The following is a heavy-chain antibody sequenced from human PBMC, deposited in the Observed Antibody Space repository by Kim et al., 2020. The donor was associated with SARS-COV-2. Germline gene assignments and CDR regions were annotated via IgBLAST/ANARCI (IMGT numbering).Heavy chain of an antibody. V-gene: IGHV3-33*03. D-gene: IGHD4-17*01. CDR3: AKGPVTGDYGYFQH. Sequence: GGSLRLSCAASGFTFSSYGMHWVRQAPGKGLEWVAVICYDGSKKFYADSVKGRFTISRDNSKNTLYLQMNSLRAEDTAVYYCAKGPVTGDYGYFQHWGQGTLVSVSS. J-gene: IGHJ1*01. CDR1: GFTFSSYG. CDR2: ICYDGSKK.